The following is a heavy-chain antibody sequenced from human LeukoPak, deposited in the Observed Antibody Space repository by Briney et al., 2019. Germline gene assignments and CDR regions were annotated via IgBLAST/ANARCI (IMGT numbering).Heavy chain of an antibody. CDR3: AGALVVPSLEGASFDP. D-gene: IGHD2-2*01. J-gene: IGHJ5*02. CDR2: IEHNGSEK. Sequence: GGSLRLSCAASGFTFSSYWMSWVRQAPGKGLEWVAKIEHNGSEKYYVDSVRGRFTISRVNAKISLSLQMTSLRAEDTAVCYSAGALVVPSLEGASFDPWGHGATVTVSS. CDR1: GFTFSSYW. V-gene: IGHV3-7*04.